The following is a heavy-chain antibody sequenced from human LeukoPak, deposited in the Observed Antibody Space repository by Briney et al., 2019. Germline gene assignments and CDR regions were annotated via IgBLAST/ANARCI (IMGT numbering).Heavy chain of an antibody. J-gene: IGHJ4*02. CDR1: GFSFSGSV. CDR2: IRSKTNNDAT. V-gene: IGHV3-73*01. D-gene: IGHD2-21*02. CDR3: TRRGYCGDDCYSGLDY. Sequence: GGSLKLSCAASGFSFSGSVMHWVRQPSGKGLEWVGRIRSKTNNDATAYAASVKGRFTIYRDDPKNMAYLQMNSLKTEDTAVYYCTRRGYCGDDCYSGLDYWGQGTLVTVSS.